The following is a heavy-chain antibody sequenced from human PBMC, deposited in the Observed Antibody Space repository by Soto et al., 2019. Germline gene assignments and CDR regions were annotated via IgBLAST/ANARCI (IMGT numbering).Heavy chain of an antibody. CDR3: ARDNQGTVTTYYYYGMDV. Sequence: GGSLRLSCAASGFMFSDYWMNWVRQAPGKGLEWVANIKQDGSEKYYVDSVKGRFTISRDNAKNSLYLQMNSLRAEDTAVYYCARDNQGTVTTYYYYGMDVWGQGTTVTVSS. D-gene: IGHD4-4*01. J-gene: IGHJ6*02. CDR2: IKQDGSEK. CDR1: GFMFSDYW. V-gene: IGHV3-7*01.